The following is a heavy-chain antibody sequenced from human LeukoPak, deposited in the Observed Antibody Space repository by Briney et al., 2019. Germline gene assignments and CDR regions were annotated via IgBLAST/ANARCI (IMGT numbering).Heavy chain of an antibody. D-gene: IGHD5/OR15-5a*01. V-gene: IGHV3-53*01. CDR3: AKSMSTFYRGFFDY. CDR1: GFTVSSNY. CDR2: IYSGGST. J-gene: IGHJ4*02. Sequence: PGGSLRLSCAASGFTVSSNYMSWVRQAPGKGLEWVSVIYSGGSTYYADSVKGRLTISRDNSKNTLYLQINSLRAEDTAMYYCAKSMSTFYRGFFDYWGQGTLVSVSS.